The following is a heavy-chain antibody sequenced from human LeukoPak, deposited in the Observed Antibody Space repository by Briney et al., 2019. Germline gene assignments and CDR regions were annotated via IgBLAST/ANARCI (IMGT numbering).Heavy chain of an antibody. D-gene: IGHD3-22*01. V-gene: IGHV3-23*01. Sequence: GGSLRLSCAASGFTFTTYTMTWVRQAPGKGLEWVSSVIATDASTRYIDSVRGRFTISRDNSRNMVYLQMNSLRAEDTAIYYCTKSSDRSGRYTRGMDVWGQGTTVTVSS. CDR2: VIATDAST. CDR3: TKSSDRSGRYTRGMDV. J-gene: IGHJ6*02. CDR1: GFTFTTYT.